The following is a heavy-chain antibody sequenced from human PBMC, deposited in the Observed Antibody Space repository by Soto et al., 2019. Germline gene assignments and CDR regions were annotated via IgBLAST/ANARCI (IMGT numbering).Heavy chain of an antibody. CDR1: SGSVSSGSYY. CDR2: IYYSGST. V-gene: IGHV4-61*01. Sequence: PSDTLSLTLTVSSGSVSSGSYYWIFIRQPPGKGLEWIGYIYYSGSTNYNPSLKSRVTISVDTSKDQFSLKLSSVTAADTAVYYCARGGGDNMAFDIWGQGTMVTVSS. J-gene: IGHJ3*02. D-gene: IGHD2-21*01. CDR3: ARGGGDNMAFDI.